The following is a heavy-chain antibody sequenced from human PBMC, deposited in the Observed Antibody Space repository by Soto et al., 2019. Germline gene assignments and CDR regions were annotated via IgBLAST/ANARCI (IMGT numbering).Heavy chain of an antibody. CDR3: ARQGYCSGGSCYPYYYYYYMDV. Sequence: SETLSLTCTVSGGSISSSSYYWGWIRQPPGKGLEWIGSIYYSGSTYYNTSLKSRVTISVDTSKNQYSLKLSSVTAADTAVYYCARQGYCSGGSCYPYYYYYYMDVWGKGTTVTVSS. CDR2: IYYSGST. D-gene: IGHD2-15*01. J-gene: IGHJ6*03. CDR1: GGSISSSSYY. V-gene: IGHV4-39*01.